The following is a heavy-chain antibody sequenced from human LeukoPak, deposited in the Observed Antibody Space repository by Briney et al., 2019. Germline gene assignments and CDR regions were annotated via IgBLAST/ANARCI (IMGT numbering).Heavy chain of an antibody. V-gene: IGHV4-39*07. CDR1: GGSISSGGYY. CDR3: ARGGDYDILTGYHPNWFDP. CDR2: INHSGST. D-gene: IGHD3-9*01. J-gene: IGHJ5*02. Sequence: SETLSLTCTVSGGSISSGGYYWSWIRQHPGKGLEWIGEINHSGSTNYNPSLKSRVTISVDTSKNQFSLKLSSVTAADTAVYYCARGGDYDILTGYHPNWFDPWGQGTLVTVSS.